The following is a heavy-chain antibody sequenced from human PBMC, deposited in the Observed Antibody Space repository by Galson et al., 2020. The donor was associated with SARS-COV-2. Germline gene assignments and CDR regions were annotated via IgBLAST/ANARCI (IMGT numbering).Heavy chain of an antibody. Sequence: SETLSLTCTVSGGSISSGGYYWSWIRQHPGKGLEWIGYIYYSGRTYYNPSLKSRVTISVDTSKTQFSLKLRSVTAADTAVYYCAGYYGDYSYFDYWGQGTLVTVSS. CDR3: AGYYGDYSYFDY. V-gene: IGHV4-31*03. CDR1: GGSISSGGYY. D-gene: IGHD4-17*01. CDR2: IYYSGRT. J-gene: IGHJ4*02.